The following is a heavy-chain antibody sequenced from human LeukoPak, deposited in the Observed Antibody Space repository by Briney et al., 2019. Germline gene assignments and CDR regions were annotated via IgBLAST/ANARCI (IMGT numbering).Heavy chain of an antibody. CDR3: ARVTGYMIEDYFDY. J-gene: IGHJ4*02. Sequence: SETLSLTCTVSGYSISSGYYWGWIRQPPGTGLEWIGSIYHSGSTYYNPSLKSRVTISVDTSKNQFSLRLRSVTAADTAVYYCARVTGYMIEDYFDYWGQGTLVTVSS. CDR1: GYSISSGYY. CDR2: IYHSGST. D-gene: IGHD3-22*01. V-gene: IGHV4-38-2*02.